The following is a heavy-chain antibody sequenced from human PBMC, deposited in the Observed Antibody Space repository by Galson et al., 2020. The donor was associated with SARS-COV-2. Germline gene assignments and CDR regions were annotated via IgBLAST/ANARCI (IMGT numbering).Heavy chain of an antibody. CDR3: ARDTQFSHVDSSGPDY. D-gene: IGHD3-22*01. Sequence: GGSLRLSCAASGFTFNDYWMSWVRHSPGKGLEWVANIKQDGSDKYYVDSVKGRFTISRDNGKNLLYLDMNNLRADDTAVYYCARDTQFSHVDSSGPDYWGQGALVTVAS. CDR1: GFTFNDYW. V-gene: IGHV3-7*01. J-gene: IGHJ4*02. CDR2: IKQDGSDK.